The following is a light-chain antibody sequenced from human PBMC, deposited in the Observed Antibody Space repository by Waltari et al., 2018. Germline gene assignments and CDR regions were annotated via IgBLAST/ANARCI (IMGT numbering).Light chain of an antibody. Sequence: DIQMTQYPSSLSASVGERVTISCRASQNIDNYLNWYQQKPGKAPELLIFAATTLQRGVPWRFSGRGSGTDFNLTITSLQPDDFATYYCQQSSTTLFTFGPGTRVDI. CDR2: AAT. CDR3: QQSSTTLFT. J-gene: IGKJ3*01. CDR1: QNIDNY. V-gene: IGKV1-39*01.